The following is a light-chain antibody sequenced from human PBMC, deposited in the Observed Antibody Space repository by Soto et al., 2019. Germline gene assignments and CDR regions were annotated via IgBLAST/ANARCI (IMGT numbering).Light chain of an antibody. V-gene: IGLV2-14*01. J-gene: IGLJ2*01. CDR3: SSYTSSSTLVV. CDR1: SSDVGGYNY. CDR2: EVS. Sequence: QSALTQPASVSGSPGQSITISCTGTSSDVGGYNYVSWYQQHPGKAPKLMIYEVSNRPSGVSNRFSGSKSGNTASLTISGRQDDDEADYYCSSYTSSSTLVVFGGGTQLTVL.